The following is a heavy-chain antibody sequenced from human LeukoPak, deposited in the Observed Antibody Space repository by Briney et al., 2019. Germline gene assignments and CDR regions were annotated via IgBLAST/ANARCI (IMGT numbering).Heavy chain of an antibody. CDR2: INPNSGGT. CDR1: GYTFIAYY. D-gene: IGHD3-10*01. V-gene: IGHV1-2*02. J-gene: IGHJ5*02. Sequence: ASVKVSCKASGYTFIAYYMHWVRQAPGQGLEWMGWINPNSGGTNYAQKFQGRVTMTRDTSISTAYMELSRLRSDDTAVYYCARDWGGSYWFDPWGQGTLVTVSS. CDR3: ARDWGGSYWFDP.